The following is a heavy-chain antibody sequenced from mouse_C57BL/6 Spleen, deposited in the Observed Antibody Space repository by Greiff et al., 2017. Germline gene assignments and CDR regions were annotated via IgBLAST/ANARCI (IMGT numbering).Heavy chain of an antibody. V-gene: IGHV1-62-2*01. J-gene: IGHJ1*03. Sequence: QVQLQQSGAELVKPGASVKLSCKASGYTFTEYTIHWVKQRSGQGLEWIGWFYPGSGSIKYNEKFKDKATLTADKSSSTVYMDLSSLTSEDTAVYFCARHEERFPNYYGSSYWYFDVWGTGTTVTVSS. CDR1: GYTFTEYT. D-gene: IGHD1-1*01. CDR2: FYPGSGSI. CDR3: ARHEERFPNYYGSSYWYFDV.